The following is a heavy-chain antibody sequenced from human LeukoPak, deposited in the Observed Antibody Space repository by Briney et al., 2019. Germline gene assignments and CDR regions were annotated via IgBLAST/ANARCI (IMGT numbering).Heavy chain of an antibody. V-gene: IGHV4-39*01. CDR2: IFYSGST. D-gene: IGHD5-18*01. CDR3: ARHPLLPTAPWVPNYFDY. Sequence: SETLSLTCTISGGSISNNNYYWGWIRQPPGKGLEWIGSIFYSGSTYYNPSLKSRVTISVDTSKNQFSLKLTSVTAAGTAVYYCARHPLLPTAPWVPNYFDYWGQGTLVTVSS. CDR1: GGSISNNNYY. J-gene: IGHJ4*02.